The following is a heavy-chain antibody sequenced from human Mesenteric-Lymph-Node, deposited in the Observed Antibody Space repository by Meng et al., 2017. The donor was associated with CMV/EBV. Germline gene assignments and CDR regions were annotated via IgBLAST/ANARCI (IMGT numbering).Heavy chain of an antibody. CDR1: GGTFSSYA. V-gene: IGHV1-69*05. CDR2: IIPIFGTA. Sequence: SVKVSCKASGGTFSSYAISWVRQAPGQGLEWMGGIIPIFGTANYAQKFQGRVTVTTDESTSTAYMELRSLRSDDTAVYYCARDSEWELFDYWGQGTLVTVSS. CDR3: ARDSEWELFDY. J-gene: IGHJ4*02. D-gene: IGHD1-26*01.